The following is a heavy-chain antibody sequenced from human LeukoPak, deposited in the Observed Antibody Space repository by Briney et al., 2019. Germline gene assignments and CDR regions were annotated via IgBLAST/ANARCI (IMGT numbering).Heavy chain of an antibody. V-gene: IGHV4-34*01. J-gene: IGHJ4*02. D-gene: IGHD3-22*01. Sequence: SETLSLTXAVYGGSFSGYYWSWIRQPPGKGLEWIGEINHSGSTNYNPSLKSRVTISVDTSKNQFSLKLSSVTAADTAVYYCARGLKYYYDSSGYPPLGYWGQGTLVTVSS. CDR3: ARGLKYYYDSSGYPPLGY. CDR2: INHSGST. CDR1: GGSFSGYY.